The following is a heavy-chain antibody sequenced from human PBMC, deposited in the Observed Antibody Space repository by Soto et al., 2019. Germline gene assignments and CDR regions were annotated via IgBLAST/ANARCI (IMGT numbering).Heavy chain of an antibody. CDR3: ARGFPAGYSYGQRIKRVYYFDY. D-gene: IGHD5-18*01. CDR2: INHSGST. V-gene: IGHV4-34*01. CDR1: GGSFSGYY. Sequence: SETLSLTCAVYGGSFSGYYWSWLRQPPGKGLEWIGEINHSGSTNYNPSLKSRVTISVDTSKNQFSLKLSSVTAADTAVYYCARGFPAGYSYGQRIKRVYYFDYWGQGTLVTVSS. J-gene: IGHJ4*02.